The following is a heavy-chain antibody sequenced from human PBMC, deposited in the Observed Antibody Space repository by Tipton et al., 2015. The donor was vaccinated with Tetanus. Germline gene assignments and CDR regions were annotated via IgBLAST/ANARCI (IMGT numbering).Heavy chain of an antibody. Sequence: LRLSCSVSGASTSSGGYFWNWIRHRPGKGLEWLGYIYYSGSTFYNPSLKSRVTISVDTSNNQFSLRLSSVTAADTAVYYCARDQGGGRVARLNWFGPWGQGTLVTVSS. D-gene: IGHD3-16*01. CDR2: IYYSGST. CDR1: GASTSSGGYF. CDR3: ARDQGGGRVARLNWFGP. J-gene: IGHJ5*02. V-gene: IGHV4-31*03.